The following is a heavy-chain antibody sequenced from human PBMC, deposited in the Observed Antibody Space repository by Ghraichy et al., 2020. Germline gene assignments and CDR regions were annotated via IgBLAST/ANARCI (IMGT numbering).Heavy chain of an antibody. J-gene: IGHJ6*02. V-gene: IGHV1-24*01. CDR3: ATDMGMIAAAGIGRQTDYYYYGMDV. Sequence: ASVKVSCKVSGYTLTELSMHWVRQAPGKGLEWMGGFDPEDGETIYAQKFQGRVTMTEDTSTDTAYMELSSLRSEDTAVYYCATDMGMIAAAGIGRQTDYYYYGMDVWGQGTTVTVSS. CDR2: FDPEDGET. CDR1: GYTLTELS. D-gene: IGHD6-13*01.